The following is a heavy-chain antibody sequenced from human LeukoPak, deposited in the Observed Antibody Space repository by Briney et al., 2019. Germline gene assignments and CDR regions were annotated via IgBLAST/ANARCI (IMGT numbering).Heavy chain of an antibody. V-gene: IGHV4-34*01. CDR1: GESFSGYF. CDR2: INDSGST. J-gene: IGHJ1*01. Sequence: SETLSLTCAVYGESFSGYFWTWIRQPPGKGLERLGEINDSGSTNYNPSLKRRVTISVDTSKNQLSLRLTSVTAADSAVYYCARVDNPGAEYLRHWGRGTLVTVSS. CDR3: ARVDNPGAEYLRH. D-gene: IGHD1-14*01.